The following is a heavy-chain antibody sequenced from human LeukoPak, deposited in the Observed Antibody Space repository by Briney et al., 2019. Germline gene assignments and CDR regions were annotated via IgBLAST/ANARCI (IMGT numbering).Heavy chain of an antibody. CDR2: ISGSGGST. CDR3: AKSVGWVKYYFDY. V-gene: IGHV3-23*01. Sequence: GGSLRLSCAASGFSFTSYAMTWVRQAPGKGLEWVSGISGSGGSTYYADSVKVRFAISRDNSKSTLFLQMNSLTAEDTAVYYCAKSVGWVKYYFDYWGQGTLVSVSS. D-gene: IGHD6-19*01. J-gene: IGHJ4*02. CDR1: GFSFTSYA.